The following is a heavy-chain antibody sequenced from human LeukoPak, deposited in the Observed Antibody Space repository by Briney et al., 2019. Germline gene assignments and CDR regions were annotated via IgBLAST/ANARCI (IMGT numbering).Heavy chain of an antibody. V-gene: IGHV4-4*02. D-gene: IGHD2-2*01. Sequence: PSGTLSLTCAVSGGSISSSNWWSWVRQPPGKGLEWIGEIYHSGSTNYNPSLKSRVTISVDTSKNQFSLKLSSVTAADTAVYYCARRSYVRPAASHWGQGTLVTVSS. J-gene: IGHJ4*02. CDR3: ARRSYVRPAASH. CDR1: GGSISSSNW. CDR2: IYHSGST.